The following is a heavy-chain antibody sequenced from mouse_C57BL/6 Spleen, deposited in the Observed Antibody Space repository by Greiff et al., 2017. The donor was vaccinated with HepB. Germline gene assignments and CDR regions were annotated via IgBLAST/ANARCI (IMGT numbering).Heavy chain of an antibody. V-gene: IGHV1-50*01. CDR1: GYTFTSYW. CDR3: ERSAGNYDGSREYTRG. J-gene: IGHJ1*02. Sequence: VKLQESGAELVKPGASVKLSCKASGYTFTSYWMQWVKQRPGQGLEWIGEIDPSDSYTNYNQKFKGKATLTVDTSSSTAYMQLSSLTSEDSAVYYCERSAGNYDGSREYTRGWGTGTPVTVSS. D-gene: IGHD1-1*01. CDR2: IDPSDSYT.